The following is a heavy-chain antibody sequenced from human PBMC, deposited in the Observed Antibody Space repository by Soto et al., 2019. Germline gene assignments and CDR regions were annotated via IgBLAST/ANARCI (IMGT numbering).Heavy chain of an antibody. CDR2: MNPNSGNT. V-gene: IGHV1-8*01. CDR3: AREVDYSNYWFDP. CDR1: GYTCTSYD. J-gene: IGHJ5*02. D-gene: IGHD4-4*01. Sequence: QVQLVQSGAEVKKPGASVKVSCKASGYTCTSYDINWVRQATGQGLEWMGWMNPNSGNTGYSQKFQGRVTMTRNTSISTAYMELSSLRSDDTAVYYCAREVDYSNYWFDPWGQGPLVTVSS.